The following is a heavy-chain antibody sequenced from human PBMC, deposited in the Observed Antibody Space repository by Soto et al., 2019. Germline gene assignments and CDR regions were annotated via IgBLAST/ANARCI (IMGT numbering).Heavy chain of an antibody. CDR1: GFTFSSYE. Sequence: GGSLRLSCAASGFTFSSYEMNWVRQAPGKGLEWVSYISSSGSTIYYADSVKGRFTISRDNAKNSLYLQMNSLRAEDTAVYYCAVDGYNSAFDYWGQGTLVTVSS. CDR2: ISSSGSTI. CDR3: AVDGYNSAFDY. D-gene: IGHD5-12*01. J-gene: IGHJ4*02. V-gene: IGHV3-48*03.